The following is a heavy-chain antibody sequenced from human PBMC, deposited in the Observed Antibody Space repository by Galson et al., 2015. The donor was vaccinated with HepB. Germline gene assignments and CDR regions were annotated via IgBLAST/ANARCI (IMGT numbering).Heavy chain of an antibody. D-gene: IGHD3-10*01. CDR2: IYYSGST. J-gene: IGHJ3*02. Sequence: ETLSLTCTVSGGSISSSSYYWGWIRQPPGKGLEWIGSIYYSGSTYYNPSLKSRVTISVDTSKNQFSLKLSSVTAADTAVYYCARYYGSGSYTDAFDIWGQGTMVTVSS. V-gene: IGHV4-39*01. CDR1: GGSISSSSYY. CDR3: ARYYGSGSYTDAFDI.